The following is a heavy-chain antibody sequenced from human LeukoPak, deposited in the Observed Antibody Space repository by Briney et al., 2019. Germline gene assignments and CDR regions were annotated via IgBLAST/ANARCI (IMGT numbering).Heavy chain of an antibody. Sequence: GASVKVSCKASGGTFSSYAISWVRQAPGQGLEWMGGIIPIFGTANHAQKFQGRVTVTADESTSTAYMELSSLRSEDTAVYYCARTTGSHRYYYYGMDVWGQGTTVTVSS. CDR2: IIPIFGTA. D-gene: IGHD4-17*01. CDR1: GGTFSSYA. J-gene: IGHJ6*02. V-gene: IGHV1-69*13. CDR3: ARTTGSHRYYYYGMDV.